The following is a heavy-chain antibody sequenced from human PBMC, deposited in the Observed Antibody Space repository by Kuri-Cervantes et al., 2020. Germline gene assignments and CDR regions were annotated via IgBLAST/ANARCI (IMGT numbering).Heavy chain of an antibody. V-gene: IGHV3-21*01. CDR3: ARGSLSSWNDGLYDS. CDR2: ISTTSTYI. Sequence: GGSLRLSCAASGFTFSSYSMNRVRQAPGKGLEWVSSISTTSTYIFYADSMKGRFTISRDNAENSLYLQMDSLRAEDTAVYYCARGSLSSWNDGLYDSWGQGTLVTVSS. CDR1: GFTFSSYS. D-gene: IGHD1-1*01. J-gene: IGHJ4*02.